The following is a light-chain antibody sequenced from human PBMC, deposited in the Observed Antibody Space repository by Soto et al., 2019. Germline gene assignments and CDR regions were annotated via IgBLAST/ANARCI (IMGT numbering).Light chain of an antibody. Sequence: EIVLTQSPGTLPLSPGDRATLSCRASQSVINTNLAWYQQKPGQAPRLLIHGASSRATGIPDRFSGSGSGTDFTLTNSGLVPEDFAVNYCQQFGSSPPVTFGGGTTVDIK. CDR2: GAS. V-gene: IGKV3-20*01. CDR1: QSVINTN. J-gene: IGKJ4*01. CDR3: QQFGSSPPVT.